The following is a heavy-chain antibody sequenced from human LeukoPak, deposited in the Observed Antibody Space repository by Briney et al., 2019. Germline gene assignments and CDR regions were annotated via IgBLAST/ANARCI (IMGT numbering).Heavy chain of an antibody. CDR1: SFTCYDLN. D-gene: IGHD1-26*01. J-gene: IGHJ4*02. Sequence: GGSLRFSGSASSFTCYDLNRKRLRQAPGKGLEWLSYISSSGGTIWYADSVKGRFTSSRDNAKNSLYLQMSSLRDEDTAVSYCLWVFHWDQGTLVTVSS. CDR2: ISSSGGTI. V-gene: IGHV3-48*02. CDR3: LWVFH.